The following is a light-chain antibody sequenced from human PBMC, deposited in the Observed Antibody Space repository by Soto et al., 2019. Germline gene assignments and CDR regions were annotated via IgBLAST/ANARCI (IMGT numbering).Light chain of an antibody. CDR3: SAYVGNTNLV. CDR2: EVY. Sequence: QSALTQPPSASGSPGQSVTISCTGTFNDVGGYNYVSWYQQHPGKAPKVIIYEVYKRPSGVPDRFSGSKSGKTASLTVSGLQADDEADYDCSAYVGNTNLVVGGGTKLTV. J-gene: IGLJ3*02. CDR1: FNDVGGYNY. V-gene: IGLV2-8*01.